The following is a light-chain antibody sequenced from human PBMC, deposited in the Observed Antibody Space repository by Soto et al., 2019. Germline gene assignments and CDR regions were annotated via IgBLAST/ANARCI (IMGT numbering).Light chain of an antibody. CDR3: QHYNSYSEA. CDR1: RTISSW. J-gene: IGKJ1*01. Sequence: DIQMTQSPSTLSASEGDRVTITCRASRTISSWLAWYQQKPGKAPKLLIYKASTLKSGVPSRFSGSGSGTEFTLTISSLQPDDFATYYCQHYNSYSEAFGQGTKVDIK. V-gene: IGKV1-5*03. CDR2: KAS.